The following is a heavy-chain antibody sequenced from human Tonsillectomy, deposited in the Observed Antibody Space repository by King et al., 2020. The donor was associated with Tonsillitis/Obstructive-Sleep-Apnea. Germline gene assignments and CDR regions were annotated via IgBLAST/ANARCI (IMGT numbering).Heavy chain of an antibody. D-gene: IGHD3-10*01. CDR3: TAAILFGELRIDY. Sequence: VQLVESGGGLVKPGGSLRLSCAASGFTFSNAWMSWVRQAPGKGLEWVGRIKSKTDGGTTDYAAPVKGRFTISRDDSKNTLYLQMNSLKTEDTAVYYCTAAILFGELRIDYWGQGTLVTVSS. J-gene: IGHJ4*02. V-gene: IGHV3-15*01. CDR2: IKSKTDGGTT. CDR1: GFTFSNAW.